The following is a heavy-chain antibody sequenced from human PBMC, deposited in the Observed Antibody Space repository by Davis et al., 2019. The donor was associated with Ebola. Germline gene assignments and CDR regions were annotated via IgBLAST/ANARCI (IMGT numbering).Heavy chain of an antibody. CDR3: ARDVAGRAGY. D-gene: IGHD1-14*01. J-gene: IGHJ4*02. CDR1: GFSFRSYG. CDR2: IYSSGGVT. Sequence: GESLKISCAASGFSFRSYGMNWVRQAPGKGLEWVSVIYSSGGVTFYADSVKGRFTISRDNAKNTLFLQMNSLRADDTAVYYCARDVAGRAGYWGQGTLVTVSS. V-gene: IGHV3-21*01.